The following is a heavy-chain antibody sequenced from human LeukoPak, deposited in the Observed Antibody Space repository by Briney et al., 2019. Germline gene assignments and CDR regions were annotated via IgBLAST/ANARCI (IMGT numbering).Heavy chain of an antibody. CDR3: AKQDFWSGYSDY. J-gene: IGHJ4*02. D-gene: IGHD3-3*01. CDR1: GFTFSSYE. Sequence: PGGSLRLSCAASGFTFSSYEMNWVRQAPGKGLEWVSYISSSGSTICYADSVKGRFTISRDNSKDTLYLQMNSLRAEDTAVYYCAKQDFWSGYSDYWGQGTLVTVSS. V-gene: IGHV3-48*03. CDR2: ISSSGSTI.